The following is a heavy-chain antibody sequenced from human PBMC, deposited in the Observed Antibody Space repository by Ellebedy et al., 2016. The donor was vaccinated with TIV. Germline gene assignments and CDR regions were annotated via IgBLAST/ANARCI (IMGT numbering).Heavy chain of an antibody. Sequence: AASVKVSCKASGGTFRSYGISWLRQARGQGLEWMGGIMPIFSTPDYAQKFRGRVTITAVESTTTAYMELSSLRSDDTAVYYSASARFCSSPTCPNPYGMDVWGQGTTVTVSS. J-gene: IGHJ6*02. CDR2: IMPIFSTP. CDR3: ASARFCSSPTCPNPYGMDV. D-gene: IGHD2-2*01. CDR1: GGTFRSYG. V-gene: IGHV1-69*13.